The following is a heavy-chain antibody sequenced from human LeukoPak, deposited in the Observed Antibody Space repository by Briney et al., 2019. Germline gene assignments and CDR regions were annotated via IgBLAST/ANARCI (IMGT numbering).Heavy chain of an antibody. Sequence: ASVTVSFKASGYTFTSYGISWVRQAPGQGLEWMGWISDYNGNTNYAQKLQGRVTMTTDTSTSTAYMELRSLRSDDTAVYYCARGPQYGDYPYYYYGMDVWGQGTTVTASS. CDR1: GYTFTSYG. CDR3: ARGPQYGDYPYYYYGMDV. J-gene: IGHJ6*02. CDR2: ISDYNGNT. D-gene: IGHD4-17*01. V-gene: IGHV1-18*01.